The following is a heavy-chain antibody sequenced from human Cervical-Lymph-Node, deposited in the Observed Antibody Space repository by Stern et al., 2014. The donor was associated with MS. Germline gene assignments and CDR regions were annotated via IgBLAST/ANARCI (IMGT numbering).Heavy chain of an antibody. CDR2: ISPRGAP. Sequence: QVQLVQSGPGLVKPSETLSLTCTVSGGSTSSYYWSWIRQPPGKGLEWIGYISPRGAPNYTPPLKIQLPISLTPPKTHFSLNLSLVTAADTAVYYCARGYTTSSGRPDYWGQGTLVTVSS. CDR3: ARGYTTSSGRPDY. J-gene: IGHJ4*02. D-gene: IGHD6-6*01. CDR1: GGSTSSYY. V-gene: IGHV4-4*08.